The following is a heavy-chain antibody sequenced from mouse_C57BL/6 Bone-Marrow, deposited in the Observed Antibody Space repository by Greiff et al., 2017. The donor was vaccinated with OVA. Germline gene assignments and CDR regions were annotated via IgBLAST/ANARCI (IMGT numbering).Heavy chain of an antibody. CDR2: INPNYGTT. Sequence: VQLKQSGPELVKPCASVKISCKASGYSFTDYNMNWVKQSNGKSLEWIGVINPNYGTTSYNQKFKGKATLTVDQSSSTAYMQLNSLTSEDSAVYYCARAGTAQATKFAYWGQGTLVTVSA. J-gene: IGHJ3*01. CDR1: GYSFTDYN. D-gene: IGHD3-2*02. V-gene: IGHV1-39*01. CDR3: ARAGTAQATKFAY.